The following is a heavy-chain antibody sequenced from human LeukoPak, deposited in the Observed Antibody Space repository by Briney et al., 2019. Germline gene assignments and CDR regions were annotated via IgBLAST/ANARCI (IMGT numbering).Heavy chain of an antibody. Sequence: PSETLSLTCTVSGGSISSSSYYWGWIRQPPGKGLEWIGSIYYSGSTYYNPSLKSRVTISVDTSKNQFSLKLSSVTAADTAVYYCARHHRRARMDYYFDYWGQGTLVTVSS. J-gene: IGHJ4*02. CDR1: GGSISSSSYY. CDR3: ARHHRRARMDYYFDY. D-gene: IGHD1-14*01. CDR2: IYYSGST. V-gene: IGHV4-39*01.